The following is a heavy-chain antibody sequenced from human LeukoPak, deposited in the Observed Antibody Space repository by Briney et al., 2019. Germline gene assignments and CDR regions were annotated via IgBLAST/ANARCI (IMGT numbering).Heavy chain of an antibody. CDR2: IYHSGST. CDR3: ARASFLYGMDV. Sequence: SETLSLTCAVSGGSISSGGYSWSWIRQPPGKGLEWIGYIYHSGSTYYNPSLKSRVTISVDRSKNQFSLKLSSVTAADTAVYYCARASFLYGMDVWGQGTTATVSS. V-gene: IGHV4-30-2*01. J-gene: IGHJ6*02. CDR1: GGSISSGGYS. D-gene: IGHD2/OR15-2a*01.